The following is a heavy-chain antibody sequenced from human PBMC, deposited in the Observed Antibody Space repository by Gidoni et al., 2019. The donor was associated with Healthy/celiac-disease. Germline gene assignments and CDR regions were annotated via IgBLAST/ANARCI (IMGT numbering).Heavy chain of an antibody. J-gene: IGHJ6*02. CDR1: GFTFSSYA. D-gene: IGHD4-17*01. V-gene: IGHV3-30-3*01. Sequence: QVQLVESGGGVVQPGRSLRLSCAASGFTFSSYAMHWVRQAPGKGLEWVAVISYDGSNKYYADSVKGRFTISRDNSKNTLYLQMNSLRAEDTAVYYCARDQMSGDYGDYSWGYYYYYGMDVWGQGTTVTVSS. CDR2: ISYDGSNK. CDR3: ARDQMSGDYGDYSWGYYYYYGMDV.